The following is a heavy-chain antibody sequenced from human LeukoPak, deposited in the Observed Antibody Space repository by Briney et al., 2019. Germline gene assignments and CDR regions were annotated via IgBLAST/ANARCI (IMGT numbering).Heavy chain of an antibody. CDR2: IYYSGST. V-gene: IGHV4-59*02. CDR3: ARWGLEFISGNQTERPFDY. Sequence: SETLSLTCTVSGGSVSNDYWSWIRQPPGKGLEWIGYIYYSGSTNYNPSLKSRVTISVDTSKNQFSLKLSSVTAADTAVYYCARWGLEFISGNQTERPFDYWGQGTLVTVSS. J-gene: IGHJ4*02. CDR1: GGSVSNDY. D-gene: IGHD1-26*01.